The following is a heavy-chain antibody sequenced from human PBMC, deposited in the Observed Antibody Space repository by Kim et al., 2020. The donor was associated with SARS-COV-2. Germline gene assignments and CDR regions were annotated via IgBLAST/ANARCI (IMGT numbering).Heavy chain of an antibody. D-gene: IGHD3-10*01. CDR1: GYKFTTYW. CDR3: ARQGWHYDSGSFYGMDV. Sequence: GESLKISCKVSGYKFTTYWIAWVRQMPGKGLEWMGIVYPHDSETRYNPSLQGQVTISADKSISTAYLQWSSLKASDTAIYYCARQGWHYDSGSFYGMDVWGQGTTATVSS. J-gene: IGHJ6*02. V-gene: IGHV5-51*01. CDR2: VYPHDSET.